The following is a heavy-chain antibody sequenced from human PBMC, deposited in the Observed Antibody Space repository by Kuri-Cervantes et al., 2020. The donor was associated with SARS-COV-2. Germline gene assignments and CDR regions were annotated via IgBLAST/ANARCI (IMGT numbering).Heavy chain of an antibody. CDR1: ETTFPNYD. CDR3: YCAPKEGFDS. D-gene: IGHD2-21*01. CDR2: VKTNSGNT. V-gene: IGHV1-8*01. J-gene: IGHJ4*02. Sequence: GESLKISCKAPETTFPNYDINWVRQATGQGLEWMGMVKTNSGNTLYAQIFQGRVTMTRDTSTSTVYMELSSLTSEDTAIYYCYCAPKEGFDSWGQGTLVTDSS.